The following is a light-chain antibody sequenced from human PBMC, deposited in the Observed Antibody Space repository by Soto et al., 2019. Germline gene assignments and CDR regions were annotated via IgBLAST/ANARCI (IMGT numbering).Light chain of an antibody. Sequence: DIQMPQSPSTLSASVGDRAIITCGASQRIITWLAWSQQKPGKAPNLLIYRASTLKSGIPSRFSGSGSGTEFARTFSSLQPDDFAPYYCQQYDRASWTFGPGTKVEIK. CDR2: RAS. V-gene: IGKV1-5*03. CDR1: QRIITW. CDR3: QQYDRASWT. J-gene: IGKJ1*01.